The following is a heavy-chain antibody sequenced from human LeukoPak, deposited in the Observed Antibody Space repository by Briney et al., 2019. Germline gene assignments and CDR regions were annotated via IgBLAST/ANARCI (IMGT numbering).Heavy chain of an antibody. Sequence: SETLSLTCTVSGGSISSYYWSWIRQPPGKGLEWIGNIYYSGSTNYNPSLKSRVTISVDTSKNQFSLKLGSVTAADTAVYYCARIPGYSSSWYEITTTYFDYWGQGTLVTVSS. J-gene: IGHJ4*02. V-gene: IGHV4-59*01. CDR3: ARIPGYSSSWYEITTTYFDY. CDR1: GGSISSYY. D-gene: IGHD6-13*01. CDR2: IYYSGST.